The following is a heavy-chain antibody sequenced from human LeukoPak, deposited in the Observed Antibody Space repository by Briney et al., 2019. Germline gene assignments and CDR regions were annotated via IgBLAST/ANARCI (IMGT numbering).Heavy chain of an antibody. V-gene: IGHV4-39*01. CDR3: ARRHFGSALRDY. CDR2: IYYSGST. CDR1: GGSISSSSYY. Sequence: PSETLSLTCTVYGGSISSSSYYWGWIQQPPGKGLEWIVSIYYSGSTSYNPSLKSRVTISVDTSKNQFSLKLSSVTAADTAVYYCARRHFGSALRDYWGQGTLVTVSS. J-gene: IGHJ4*02. D-gene: IGHD3-10*01.